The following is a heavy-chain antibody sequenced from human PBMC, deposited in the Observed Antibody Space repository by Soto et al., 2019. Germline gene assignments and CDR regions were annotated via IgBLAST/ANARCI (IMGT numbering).Heavy chain of an antibody. J-gene: IGHJ6*02. Sequence: QVQLQQWGAGLLKPSETLSLTCAVYGGSFSGYYWSWIRQPPGKGLEWIGEINHSGSTNYNPSLKSRVTISVDTSKNQFSLKLSSVTAADTAVYYCARGAARAPTYYYYYYGMDVWGQGTTVTVSS. CDR1: GGSFSGYY. V-gene: IGHV4-34*01. CDR3: ARGAARAPTYYYYYYGMDV. D-gene: IGHD6-6*01. CDR2: INHSGST.